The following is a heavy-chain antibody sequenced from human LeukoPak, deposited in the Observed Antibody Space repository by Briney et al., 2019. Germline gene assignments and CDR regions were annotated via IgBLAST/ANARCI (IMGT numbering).Heavy chain of an antibody. V-gene: IGHV1-2*02. CDR1: GYTFTGYY. J-gene: IGHJ4*02. CDR3: ARDFSSDYYGSGSYGFDY. D-gene: IGHD3-10*01. CDR2: INPKSGGT. Sequence: ASVKVSCKASGYTFTGYYLHWVRQAPGQGLEWMGWINPKSGGTNYAQKFQGRVTMTRDTSISTAYMELSRLRSDDTAVYYCARDFSSDYYGSGSYGFDYWGQGTLVTVSS.